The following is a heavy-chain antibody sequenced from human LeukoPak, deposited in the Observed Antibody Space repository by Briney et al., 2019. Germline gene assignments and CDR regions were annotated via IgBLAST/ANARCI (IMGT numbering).Heavy chain of an antibody. CDR2: ISGSDGTS. J-gene: IGHJ4*02. V-gene: IGHV3-23*01. CDR1: GFTFNSFA. D-gene: IGHD3-10*01. CDR3: AKAILWFGEFPHYYFDY. Sequence: GGSLRLSCAASGFTFNSFAMNWVRQAPGKGLEWVSSISGSDGTSHYADFVKGRFTISRDNSKNTLYLQMNSLRAEDTAVYYCAKAILWFGEFPHYYFDYWGQGTLVTVSS.